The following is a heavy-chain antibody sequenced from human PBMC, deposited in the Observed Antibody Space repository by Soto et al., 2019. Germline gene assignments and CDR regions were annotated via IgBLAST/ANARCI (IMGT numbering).Heavy chain of an antibody. CDR3: AKTGWYSSSWYNDY. V-gene: IGHV3-9*01. CDR1: GFTFDGYA. D-gene: IGHD6-13*01. CDR2: ITWKSGNV. J-gene: IGHJ4*02. Sequence: GGSLRLSCAASGFTFDGYAMHWVRQAPGKGLEWVSRITWKSGNVDYADSVKGRFTISRDNSKNTLYLQMNSLRAEDTAVYYCAKTGWYSSSWYNDYWGQGTLVTVSS.